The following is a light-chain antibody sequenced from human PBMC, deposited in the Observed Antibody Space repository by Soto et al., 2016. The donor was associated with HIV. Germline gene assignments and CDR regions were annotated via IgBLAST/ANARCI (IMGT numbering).Light chain of an antibody. J-gene: IGKJ1*01. Sequence: DIQMTQSPSTLSASVGDRVTITCRASQSISTWLAWYQQKPGKAPKLLIYKASNLESGVPSRFSSSGSGTDFTLTISSLQHDDLATYYCQQSSRTPRTFGQGTKVEIK. CDR3: QQSSRTPRT. V-gene: IGKV1-5*03. CDR2: KAS. CDR1: QSISTW.